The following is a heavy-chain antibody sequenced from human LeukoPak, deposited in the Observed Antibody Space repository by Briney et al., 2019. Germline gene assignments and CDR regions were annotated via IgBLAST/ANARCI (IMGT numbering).Heavy chain of an antibody. V-gene: IGHV4-30-2*01. CDR2: IYHSGST. CDR1: GGSVSSDLYS. D-gene: IGHD3-22*01. Sequence: SETLSLTCTLSGGSVSSDLYSWSWIRQPPGKGLEWIGYIYHSGSTYYNPSLKSRVTISVDRSKNQFSLKLSSVTAADTAVYYCARMDSSGYYFGVDYWGQGTLVTVSS. CDR3: ARMDSSGYYFGVDY. J-gene: IGHJ4*02.